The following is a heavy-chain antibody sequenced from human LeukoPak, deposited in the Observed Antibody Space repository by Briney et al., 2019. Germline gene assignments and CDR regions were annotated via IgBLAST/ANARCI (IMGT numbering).Heavy chain of an antibody. CDR3: ARVKQWQPRSTWFDR. CDR2: ISAYNGNT. J-gene: IGHJ5*02. CDR1: GYTFTSYG. V-gene: IGHV1-18*04. Sequence: ASVKVSCKASGYTFTSYGFSWVRQAPGQGLEWMGWISAYNGNTNYAQKLQGRVTMTTDTSTSTAYMELRSMRSDDTAVYYCARVKQWQPRSTWFDRWGQGTLVTVSS. D-gene: IGHD6-19*01.